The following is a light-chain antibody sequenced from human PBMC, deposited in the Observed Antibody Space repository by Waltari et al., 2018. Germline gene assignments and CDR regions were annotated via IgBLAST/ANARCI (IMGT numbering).Light chain of an antibody. CDR1: SLRSSY. CDR2: GKD. Sequence: SSELTQDPAVSVALEQTVRFTCQGDSLRSSYASRYQLKPGQAPVLVISGKDKRPSGIPDRISGYSSGTTSSLTITGAQAEDEADYYCSSRNGRANQVVFAGGTKVTVL. J-gene: IGLJ3*02. V-gene: IGLV3-19*01. CDR3: SSRNGRANQVV.